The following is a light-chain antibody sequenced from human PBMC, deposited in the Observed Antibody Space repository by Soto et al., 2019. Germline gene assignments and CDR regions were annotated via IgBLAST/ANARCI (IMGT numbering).Light chain of an antibody. CDR1: SSDVGAYNY. V-gene: IGLV2-14*01. CDR3: FSFTTSNTHV. Sequence: QSALTQPASVSGSPGQSITISCTGTSSDVGAYNYVSWSQQHPDKAPKLMIYEVSNRPSGVSNRFSGSKSGNAASLTISGLQAEDEAYYFCFSFTTSNTHVFGTGTKVTVL. J-gene: IGLJ1*01. CDR2: EVS.